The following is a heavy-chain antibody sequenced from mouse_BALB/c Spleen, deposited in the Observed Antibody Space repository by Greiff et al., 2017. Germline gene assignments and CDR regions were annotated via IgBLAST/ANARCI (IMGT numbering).Heavy chain of an antibody. D-gene: IGHD1-1*01. J-gene: IGHJ3*01. CDR3: ARDYYGSSFAY. V-gene: IGHV5-12-1*01. Sequence: EVKLMESGGGLVKPGGSLKLSCAASGFAFSSYDMSWVRQTPEKRLEWVAYISSGGGSTYYPDTVKGRFTISRDNAKNTLYLQMSSLKSEDTAMYYCARDYYGSSFAYWGQGTLVTVSA. CDR2: ISSGGGST. CDR1: GFAFSSYD.